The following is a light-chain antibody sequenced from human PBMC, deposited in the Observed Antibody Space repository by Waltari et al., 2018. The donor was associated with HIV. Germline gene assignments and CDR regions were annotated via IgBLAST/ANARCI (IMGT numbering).Light chain of an antibody. CDR3: QVWESSSDHYV. V-gene: IGLV3-21*02. CDR1: NIGSKS. J-gene: IGLJ1*01. CDR2: DDS. Sequence: SYVLTQPPSVSVAPGQTARITCGGNNIGSKSVHWYQQKPGQAPVLVVYDDSDRPSGIPELVSGSNCGNTDTLTISRVEAGDEADYYCQVWESSSDHYVFGTGTKVTVL.